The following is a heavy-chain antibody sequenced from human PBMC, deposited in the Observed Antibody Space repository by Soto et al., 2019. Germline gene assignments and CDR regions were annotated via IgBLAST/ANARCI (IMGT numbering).Heavy chain of an antibody. D-gene: IGHD1-1*01. Sequence: PSETLSLTCTVSGGSISSYYWSWIRQPPGKGLEWIGYIYYSGSTNYNPSLKSRVTISVDTSKNQFSLKLSSVTAADTAVYYCASSNLRSGGYAFDIWGQGTMVTVSS. V-gene: IGHV4-59*01. J-gene: IGHJ3*02. CDR3: ASSNLRSGGYAFDI. CDR2: IYYSGST. CDR1: GGSISSYY.